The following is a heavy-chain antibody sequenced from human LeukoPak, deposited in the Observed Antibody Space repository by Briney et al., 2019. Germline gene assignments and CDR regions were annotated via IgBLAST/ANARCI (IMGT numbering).Heavy chain of an antibody. CDR3: TRDLYYDFWSGFDY. J-gene: IGHJ4*02. CDR1: GFTFGDYA. Sequence: GGSLRLSCTASGFTFGDYAMSWVRQAPGKGQERVGFIRSKAYGGTTEYAASVKGRFTISRDDSKSIAYLQMNSLETEDTAVYYCTRDLYYDFWSGFDYWGQGTLVTVSS. V-gene: IGHV3-49*04. D-gene: IGHD3-3*01. CDR2: IRSKAYGGTT.